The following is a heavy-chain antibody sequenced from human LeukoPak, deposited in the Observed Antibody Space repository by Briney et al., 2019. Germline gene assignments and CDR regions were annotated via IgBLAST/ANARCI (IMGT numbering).Heavy chain of an antibody. Sequence: GGTLRLSCAASGFTFSSYGMSWVRQAPGKGLEWVSAISGSGGSTYYADSVKGRFTISRDNSKNTLYLQMNSLRAEDTAVYYCTTDERIDDYGDSDADYWGQGTLVTVSS. CDR1: GFTFSSYG. CDR3: TTDERIDDYGDSDADY. CDR2: ISGSGGST. V-gene: IGHV3-23*01. J-gene: IGHJ4*02. D-gene: IGHD4-17*01.